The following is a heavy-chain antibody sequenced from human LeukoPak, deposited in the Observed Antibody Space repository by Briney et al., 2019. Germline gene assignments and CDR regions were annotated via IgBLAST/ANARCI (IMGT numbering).Heavy chain of an antibody. D-gene: IGHD6-19*01. CDR3: ARIAVTGGGYFDY. J-gene: IGHJ4*02. Sequence: GGSLRLSCAASGFTFSGYWMTWVRQAPGEGLEWVGRTRNKAHSFTTEYAASVKGRFTISRDDSKNSLYLQMNSLKTEDTAVYYCARIAVTGGGYFDYWGQGTLVTVSS. CDR1: GFTFSGYW. V-gene: IGHV3-72*01. CDR2: TRNKAHSFTT.